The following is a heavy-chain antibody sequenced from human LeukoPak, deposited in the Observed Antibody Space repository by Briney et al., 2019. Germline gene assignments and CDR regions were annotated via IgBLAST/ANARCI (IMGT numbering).Heavy chain of an antibody. CDR3: ARDVAPTHIAAAGTELDY. J-gene: IGHJ4*02. Sequence: ASVKVSCKASGYTFTSYGISWVRQAPGQGLEWMGWISAYNGNTNYAQKLQGRVTMTTDTSTSTAYMELRSLRSDDTAVYYCARDVAPTHIAAAGTELDYWGQGTLVTVSP. V-gene: IGHV1-18*01. CDR1: GYTFTSYG. CDR2: ISAYNGNT. D-gene: IGHD6-13*01.